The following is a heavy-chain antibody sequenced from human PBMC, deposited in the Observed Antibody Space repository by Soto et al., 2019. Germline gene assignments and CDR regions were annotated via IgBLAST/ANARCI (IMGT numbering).Heavy chain of an antibody. CDR1: GYTFTSYA. V-gene: IGHV1-3*05. D-gene: IGHD3-16*01. CDR3: ARSPTFGGFDI. CDR2: INAGNGNT. Sequence: QVQLVQSGAEEKKPGASVKVSCKASGYTFTSYAMHWVRQAPGQRLEWMGWINAGNGNTQYSQKFQGRVTITRDTSASTAYMELSRLRSDDTAVYYCARSPTFGGFDIWGQGTMVTVSS. J-gene: IGHJ3*02.